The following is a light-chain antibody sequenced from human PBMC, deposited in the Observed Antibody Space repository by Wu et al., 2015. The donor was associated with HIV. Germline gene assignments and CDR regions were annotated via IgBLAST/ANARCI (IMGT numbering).Light chain of an antibody. CDR1: QSIGSN. J-gene: IGKJ2*03. CDR2: GAS. V-gene: IGKV3-15*01. CDR3: QQYANWPPLFS. Sequence: EVVLTQSPATLSVSPGERATLSCRASQSIGSNLAWYQQTPGQAPRLVVYGASNRATGIPARFSGSGSGTDFTLTISSLQSEDSAVYLCQQYANWPPLFSFGQGTKVEIK.